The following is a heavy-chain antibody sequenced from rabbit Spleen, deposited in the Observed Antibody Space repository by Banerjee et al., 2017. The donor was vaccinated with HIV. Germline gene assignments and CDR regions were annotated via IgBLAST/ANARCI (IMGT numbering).Heavy chain of an antibody. CDR2: IHDTNNGST. V-gene: IGHV1S45*01. J-gene: IGHJ4*01. D-gene: IGHD1-1*01. CDR1: GFSFSGRYW. CDR3: ARDGSSGGYNLLDL. Sequence: QEQLEESGGDLVKPGASLTLTCTASGFSFSGRYWICWVRPAPGKGPEWIACIHDTNNGSTYYASWAKGRFTISKTSSTTVTLQMTSLTAADTATYFCARDGSSGGYNLLDLWGPGTLVTVS.